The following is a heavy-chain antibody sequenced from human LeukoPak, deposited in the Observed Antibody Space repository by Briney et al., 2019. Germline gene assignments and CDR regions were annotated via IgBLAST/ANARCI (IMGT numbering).Heavy chain of an antibody. J-gene: IGHJ5*02. CDR2: ISSSSTYI. V-gene: IGHV3-21*01. D-gene: IGHD3-9*01. Sequence: PGGSLRLSCEASTFIFSASSMHWVRQAPGEGLQWISSISSSSTYIYYADSVKGRFTISRDNAKNLLYLQMNSLRAEDTAVYYCARGKFDWLPNNWFDRWGQGTLVTVSS. CDR3: ARGKFDWLPNNWFDR. CDR1: TFIFSASS.